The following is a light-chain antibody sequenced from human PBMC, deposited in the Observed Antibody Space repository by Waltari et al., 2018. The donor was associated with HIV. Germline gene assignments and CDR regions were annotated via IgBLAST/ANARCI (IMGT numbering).Light chain of an antibody. CDR3: GSFTTTSSLL. Sequence: QSALTQPASVSGSPGQSITISCSGSSIDIGAYDYVSWYQQHPGKAPKLLIYAVSARPSGVSNRFSGSKSGNTASLTISGVQAEDEADYFCGSFTTTSSLLFGGGTRLTV. V-gene: IGLV2-14*03. J-gene: IGLJ2*01. CDR1: SIDIGAYDY. CDR2: AVS.